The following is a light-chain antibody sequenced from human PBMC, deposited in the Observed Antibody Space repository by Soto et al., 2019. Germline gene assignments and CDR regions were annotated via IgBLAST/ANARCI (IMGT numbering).Light chain of an antibody. CDR1: SSDVGGYNY. J-gene: IGLJ3*02. CDR3: SSYAGSNILV. CDR2: EVT. Sequence: QSALTQPPSASGSPGQSVTLSCTGTSSDVGGYNYVSWYQQHPGKVPKLMIYEVTKRPSGVPDRFSCSKSGNTASLTVSGLQAEDEADYYCSSYAGSNILVFGGGTKVTVL. V-gene: IGLV2-8*01.